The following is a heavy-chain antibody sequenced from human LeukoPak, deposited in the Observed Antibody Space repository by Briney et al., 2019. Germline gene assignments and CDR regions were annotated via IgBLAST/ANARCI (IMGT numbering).Heavy chain of an antibody. CDR1: GGTFSSYA. CDR3: ARDGVYCSSTSCADY. V-gene: IGHV1-69*04. CDR2: IIPILGIA. Sequence: GASVKVSCKASGGTFSSYAIIWVRQAPGQGLEWMGRIIPILGIANYAQKFQGRVTITADKSTSTAYMELSSLRSEDTAVYYCARDGVYCSSTSCADYWGQGTLVTVSS. J-gene: IGHJ4*02. D-gene: IGHD2-2*01.